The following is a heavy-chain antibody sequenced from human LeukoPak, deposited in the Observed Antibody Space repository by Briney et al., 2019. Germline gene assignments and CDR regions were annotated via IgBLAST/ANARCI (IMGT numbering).Heavy chain of an antibody. V-gene: IGHV3-30*01. J-gene: IGHJ6*03. Sequence: PGGSLRLSCAASQFTFSSHAMNWVRQAPGKGLDWVAVMSFDGSHIYYADSVKGRFTISRDNSKNTLFLQMNSLNADDTAVYYCARGGTYYYQYYYMDVWDKGTTVTVSS. D-gene: IGHD3-16*01. CDR1: QFTFSSHA. CDR3: ARGGTYYYQYYYMDV. CDR2: MSFDGSHI.